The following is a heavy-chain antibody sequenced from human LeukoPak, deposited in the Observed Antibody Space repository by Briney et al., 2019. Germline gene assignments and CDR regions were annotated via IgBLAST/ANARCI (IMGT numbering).Heavy chain of an antibody. J-gene: IGHJ6*03. Sequence: SETLSLTCTVSGGSMSSNNYSWGWIRQPPGKGLEWIGSLYNTGNAYYNPSLKSRVTISVDTSKNQFSLKLSSVTAADTAVYYCARSVEGYCSGGSCYSYYYYMDVWGKGTTVTVSS. CDR3: ARSVEGYCSGGSCYSYYYYMDV. D-gene: IGHD2-15*01. CDR1: GGSMSSNNYS. CDR2: LYNTGNA. V-gene: IGHV4-39*07.